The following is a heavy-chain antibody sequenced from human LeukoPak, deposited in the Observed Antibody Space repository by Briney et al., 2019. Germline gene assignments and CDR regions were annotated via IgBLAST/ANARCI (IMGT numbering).Heavy chain of an antibody. CDR1: RFTFSSYG. V-gene: IGHV3-30*02. Sequence: GGSLRLSCAASRFTFSSYGMHWVRQAPGKGLEWVAYIQYDGSNEQYADSVKGRFSISRDSSKNILYLQMNSLRSEDTAVYYCARASSWIQLWLNGYNWFDPWGQGTLVTVSS. J-gene: IGHJ5*02. CDR3: ARASSWIQLWLNGYNWFDP. D-gene: IGHD5-18*01. CDR2: IQYDGSNE.